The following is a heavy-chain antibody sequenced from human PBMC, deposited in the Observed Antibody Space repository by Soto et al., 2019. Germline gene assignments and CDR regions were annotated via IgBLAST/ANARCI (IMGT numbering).Heavy chain of an antibody. V-gene: IGHV3-30-3*01. CDR3: ARDTGLLMTERRGFNV. D-gene: IGHD3-16*01. CDR2: ISYDGAVK. Sequence: QVHLVESGGGVVQPGSSLRLSCVASGFTFRSHPMQWVRQAQGKGLEWVATISYDGAVKTYGESVKGRFTVSRDNSKNTVSLQMDSLTFEDTAVYYCARDTGLLMTERRGFNVWGQGTKVTVSS. CDR1: GFTFRSHP. J-gene: IGHJ3*01.